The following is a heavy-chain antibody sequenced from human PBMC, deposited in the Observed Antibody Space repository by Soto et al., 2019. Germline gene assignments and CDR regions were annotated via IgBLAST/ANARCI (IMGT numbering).Heavy chain of an antibody. D-gene: IGHD2-15*01. CDR2: ISSSSSTI. CDR1: GFTFGSYS. Sequence: PGGSLRLSCAASGFTFGSYSMNWVRQAPGKGLEWVSYISSSSSTIYYADSVKGRFTISRDNAKNSLYLQMNSLRAEDTAVYYCARDREDVVVVAAANWFDPWGQGTLVTVSS. V-gene: IGHV3-48*01. CDR3: ARDREDVVVVAAANWFDP. J-gene: IGHJ5*02.